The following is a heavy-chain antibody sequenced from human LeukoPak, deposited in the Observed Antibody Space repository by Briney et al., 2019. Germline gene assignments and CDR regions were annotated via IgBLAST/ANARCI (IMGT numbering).Heavy chain of an antibody. CDR3: ARGLYGYDILTGYYSGFYWFDP. CDR2: INHSGST. Sequence: PSETLSLTCAVYGGSFSGYYWSWIRQPPGKGLEWIGEINHSGSTNYNPSLKSRVTISVDTSKNQFSLKLSSVTAADTAVYYCARGLYGYDILTGYYSGFYWFDPWGQGTLVTVSS. J-gene: IGHJ5*02. V-gene: IGHV4-34*01. CDR1: GGSFSGYY. D-gene: IGHD3-9*01.